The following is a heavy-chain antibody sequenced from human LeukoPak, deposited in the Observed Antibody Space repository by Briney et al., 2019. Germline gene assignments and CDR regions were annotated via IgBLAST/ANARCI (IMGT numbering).Heavy chain of an antibody. D-gene: IGHD3-22*01. Sequence: PGGSLRLSCAASGFTFSSYSMNWVRQAPGKGLEWVSYISSSSSTIYYADSVKGRFTISRDNAKNSLYLQMNSLRAEDTAVYYCAKDRMNYYDSSGPVDYWGQGTLVTVSS. CDR3: AKDRMNYYDSSGPVDY. J-gene: IGHJ4*02. V-gene: IGHV3-48*01. CDR1: GFTFSSYS. CDR2: ISSSSSTI.